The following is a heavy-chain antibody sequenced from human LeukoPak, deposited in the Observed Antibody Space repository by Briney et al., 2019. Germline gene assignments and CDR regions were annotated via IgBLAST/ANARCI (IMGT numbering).Heavy chain of an antibody. V-gene: IGHV3-21*01. CDR2: ITGSRNYI. D-gene: IGHD4-17*01. Sequence: GGSLRLSCAASGFTFTSYSMNWVRQAPGKGLEWVSSITGSRNYIYYADSMKGRFTISRDNAKNSLYLQMNSLRAEDTAVYYCARGPSGSVTPFDYWGQGTLVTVSS. CDR1: GFTFTSYS. J-gene: IGHJ4*02. CDR3: ARGPSGSVTPFDY.